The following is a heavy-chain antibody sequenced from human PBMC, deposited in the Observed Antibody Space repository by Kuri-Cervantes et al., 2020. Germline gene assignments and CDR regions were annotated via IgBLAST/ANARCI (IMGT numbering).Heavy chain of an antibody. CDR3: AKVRDCSGGRCYGPRYYYGMDV. CDR2: IKQDGSET. V-gene: IGHV3-7*03. J-gene: IGHJ6*02. D-gene: IGHD2-15*01. CDR1: GFTFSSYW. Sequence: GESLKIPCAAPGFTFSSYWMSWVRQAPGKGLEWVANIKQDGSETCYVDSVKGRLTISRDNAKNSLYLQMNSLRVEDTAVYYCAKVRDCSGGRCYGPRYYYGMDVWGQGTTVTVSS.